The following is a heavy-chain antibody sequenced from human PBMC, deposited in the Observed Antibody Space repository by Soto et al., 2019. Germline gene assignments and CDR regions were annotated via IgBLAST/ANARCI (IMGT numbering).Heavy chain of an antibody. CDR3: TRDSYSYGSGRFDY. Sequence: RRLSCTASGFTFGDYAMSWFRQAPGKGLEWVGFIRSKAYGGTTEYAASVKGRFTISRDDSKSIAYLQMNSLKTEDTAVYYCTRDSYSYGSGRFDYWGQGTLVTVSS. D-gene: IGHD5-18*01. CDR2: IRSKAYGGTT. V-gene: IGHV3-49*03. CDR1: GFTFGDYA. J-gene: IGHJ4*02.